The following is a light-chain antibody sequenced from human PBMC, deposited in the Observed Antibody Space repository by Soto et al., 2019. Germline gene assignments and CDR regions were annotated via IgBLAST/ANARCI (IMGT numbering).Light chain of an antibody. J-gene: IGLJ1*01. Sequence: QSALTQPRSVSGSPGQSVTISCTGTSSDVGGYNYVSWDQQHPGKAPKLMIYDVSKRPSGVPDRFSGSKSGNTASLTISGLQAEDEADYYCYSDAGSSWVFGTGTKVTVL. V-gene: IGLV2-11*01. CDR3: YSDAGSSWV. CDR1: SSDVGGYNY. CDR2: DVS.